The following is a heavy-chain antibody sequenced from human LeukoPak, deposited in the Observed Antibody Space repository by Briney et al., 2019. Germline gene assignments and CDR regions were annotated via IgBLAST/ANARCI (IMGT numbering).Heavy chain of an antibody. CDR2: ISYDGSNK. CDR3: AKAGLDYGMDV. CDR1: GFTFSSYG. J-gene: IGHJ6*02. V-gene: IGHV3-30*18. Sequence: GRSLRLPCAASGFTFSSYGMHWVRQAPGKGLEWVAVISYDGSNKYYADSVKGRFTISRDNSKNTLYLQMNSLRAEDTAVYYCAKAGLDYGMDVWGQGTTVTVSS. D-gene: IGHD3-10*01.